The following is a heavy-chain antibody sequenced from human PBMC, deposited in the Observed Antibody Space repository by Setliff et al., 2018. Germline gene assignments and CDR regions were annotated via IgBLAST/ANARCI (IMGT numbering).Heavy chain of an antibody. Sequence: VKVSCKSSAHIFNSYGISWVRQAPGQGLEWMGWISSYNDITNYAQRFQGRVTMTTDTSTSVAYMELRSLRSDDTAVYYCAISTLSICSGGSCPNAFDVWGQGTMVTVSS. D-gene: IGHD2-15*01. CDR1: AHIFNSYG. J-gene: IGHJ3*01. CDR3: AISTLSICSGGSCPNAFDV. CDR2: ISSYNDIT. V-gene: IGHV1-18*01.